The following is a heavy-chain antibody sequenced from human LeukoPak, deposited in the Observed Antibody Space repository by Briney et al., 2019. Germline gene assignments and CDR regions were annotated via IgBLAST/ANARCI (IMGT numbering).Heavy chain of an antibody. V-gene: IGHV3-21*01. CDR3: AREASGSYPLYFDY. D-gene: IGHD3-10*01. Sequence: GGSLRLSCAASGFTFNTYSMNWVRQAPGKGLEWVSSISSSSSHIYYADSVKGRFTISRDNAKNSLYLQMNSLRAEDTAVYYCAREASGSYPLYFDYWGQGTLVTVSS. CDR2: ISSSSSHI. J-gene: IGHJ4*02. CDR1: GFTFNTYS.